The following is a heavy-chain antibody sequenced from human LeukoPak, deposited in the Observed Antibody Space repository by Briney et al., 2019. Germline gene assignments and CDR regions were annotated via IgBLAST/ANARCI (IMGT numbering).Heavy chain of an antibody. CDR1: GYTFTSYY. CDR3: ARDHRRRYDSSGYSPSLGY. D-gene: IGHD3-22*01. V-gene: IGHV1-46*01. J-gene: IGHJ4*02. Sequence: GASVKVSCKASGYTFTSYYMHWVRQAPGQGLEWMGIINPSGGSTSYAQKFQGRVTMTRDTSTSTVYMELSSLRSEDTAVYYCARDHRRRYDSSGYSPSLGYWGQGTLVTVSS. CDR2: INPSGGST.